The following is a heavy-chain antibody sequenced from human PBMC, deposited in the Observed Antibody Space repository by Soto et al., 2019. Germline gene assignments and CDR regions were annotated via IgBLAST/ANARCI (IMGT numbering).Heavy chain of an antibody. CDR2: VFYSGTT. CDR1: GVSIGSNIYY. J-gene: IGHJ5*01. D-gene: IGHD5-18*01. V-gene: IGHV4-39*01. CDR3: ARHVSATYTYMPGGNWFDS. Sequence: QPQLQESGPGLVKPSDTLSLTCTVSGVSIGSNIYYWGWIRQPPGKGLGWIGTVFYSGTTYHNPSLMSRVTITMDRSNNQFSVKIGSVTAADTAVYYCARHVSATYTYMPGGNWFDSWGQGALVTVSS.